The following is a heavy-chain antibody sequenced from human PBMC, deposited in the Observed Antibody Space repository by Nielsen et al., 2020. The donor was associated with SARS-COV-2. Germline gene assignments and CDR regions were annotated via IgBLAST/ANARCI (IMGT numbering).Heavy chain of an antibody. CDR3: AKELEVCCHYMDV. D-gene: IGHD5/OR15-5a*01. CDR1: GFALSAYG. V-gene: IGHV3-48*02. Sequence: RGSLRLSCTASGFALSAYGMDWVRQVPGRGLEWLAHIRMSDGATQYADSVRGRFTISRDNAKNSLYLQMKSLRDEDTAVYFCAKELEVCCHYMDVWGKGTTVTVSS. J-gene: IGHJ6*03. CDR2: IRMSDGAT.